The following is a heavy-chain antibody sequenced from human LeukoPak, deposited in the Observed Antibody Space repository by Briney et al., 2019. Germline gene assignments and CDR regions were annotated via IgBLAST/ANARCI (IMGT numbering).Heavy chain of an antibody. Sequence: GSLRLSCAPSGFTFSTSWMGWVRQAPGKGLEWVANIKQDGSERYYVGSVKGRFTISRDNAKNSLYLQMNSLRAEDTAVYYCARHDFASPFDYWGQGILVTVSS. CDR2: IKQDGSER. CDR1: GFTFSTSW. CDR3: ARHDFASPFDY. J-gene: IGHJ4*02. V-gene: IGHV3-7*01. D-gene: IGHD2-21*02.